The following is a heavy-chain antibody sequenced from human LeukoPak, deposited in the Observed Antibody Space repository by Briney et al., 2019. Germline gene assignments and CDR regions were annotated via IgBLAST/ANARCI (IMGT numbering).Heavy chain of an antibody. Sequence: GSLRLSCTASGFTFTSYAMSWVGQVPGKGLEWVSVISGTGGSTNHEASVKGRFTISRDNSKNTLYLQMNSLRAEDTAVYYCAKESGDDSSGYYEVFDYWGQGTLVTVSS. D-gene: IGHD3-22*01. CDR3: AKESGDDSSGYYEVFDY. CDR2: ISGTGGST. CDR1: GFTFTSYA. V-gene: IGHV3-23*01. J-gene: IGHJ4*02.